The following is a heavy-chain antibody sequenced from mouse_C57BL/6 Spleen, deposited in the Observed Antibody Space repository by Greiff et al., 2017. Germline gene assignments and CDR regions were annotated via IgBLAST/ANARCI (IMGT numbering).Heavy chain of an antibody. V-gene: IGHV1-54*01. CDR1: GYAFTNYL. D-gene: IGHD2-2*01. CDR3: ARTGRIGYDGSY. CDR2: INPGSGGT. Sequence: VQLQQSGAELVRPGTSVKVSCKASGYAFTNYLIEWVKQRPGQGLEWIGMINPGSGGTNYKEKFKGKATLTADKSSSPAYMQLSSLTSEDSAVYFSARTGRIGYDGSYWGQGTLVTVSA. J-gene: IGHJ3*01.